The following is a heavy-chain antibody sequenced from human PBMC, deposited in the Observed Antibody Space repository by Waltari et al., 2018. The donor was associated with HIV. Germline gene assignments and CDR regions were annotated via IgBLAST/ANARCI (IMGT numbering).Heavy chain of an antibody. Sequence: QITLKESGSTLMKLTKTFTLTCTISGLSLTTSGVGVGWISQPPGKALEWVALIYWDDDKRYSPSLENRLTITKDTSKNQVVLTMTNMDPEDTATYYCVHRRRGYTDQSGYYHYLKAWGQGTLVTVSS. D-gene: IGHD3-22*01. J-gene: IGHJ5*02. CDR3: VHRRRGYTDQSGYYHYLKA. CDR2: IYWDDDK. V-gene: IGHV2-5*02. CDR1: GLSLTTSGVG.